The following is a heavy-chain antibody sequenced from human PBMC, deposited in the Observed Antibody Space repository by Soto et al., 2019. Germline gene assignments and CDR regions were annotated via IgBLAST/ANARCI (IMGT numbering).Heavy chain of an antibody. CDR2: ISSSSSYI. J-gene: IGHJ4*02. Sequence: PGGSLRLSCAASGFTFSSYSMNWVRQAPGKGLEWVSSISSSSSYIYYADSVKGRFTISRDNAKNSLYLQMNSLRAEDTAVYYCAGARGVMVRGRFGCWGQGTMVTVSS. D-gene: IGHD3-10*01. V-gene: IGHV3-21*01. CDR1: GFTFSSYS. CDR3: AGARGVMVRGRFGC.